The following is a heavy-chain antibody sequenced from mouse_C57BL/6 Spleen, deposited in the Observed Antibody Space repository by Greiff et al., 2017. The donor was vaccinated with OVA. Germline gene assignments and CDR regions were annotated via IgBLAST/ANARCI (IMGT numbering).Heavy chain of an antibody. CDR3: TRPATAQALYYFDY. CDR1: GFTFSDAW. Sequence: DVMLVESGGGLVQPGGSMKLSCAASGFTFSDAWMDWVRQSPEKGLEWVAEIRNKANNHATYYAESVKGRFTISRDDSKSSVYLQMNSLRAEDTVIYYCTRPATAQALYYFDYWGQGTTLTVSS. V-gene: IGHV6-6*01. CDR2: IRNKANNHAT. D-gene: IGHD3-2*02. J-gene: IGHJ2*01.